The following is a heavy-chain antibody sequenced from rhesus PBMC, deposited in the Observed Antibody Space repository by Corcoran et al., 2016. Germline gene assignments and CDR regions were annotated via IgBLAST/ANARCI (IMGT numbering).Heavy chain of an antibody. J-gene: IGHJ4*01. V-gene: IGHV4-80*01. D-gene: IGHD2-15*01. CDR1: GGSFSSYW. CDR2: INGNGGSA. CDR3: ARYPRYFGY. Sequence: QVQLQESGPGLVKPSETLFLTCAVSGGSFSSYWWSWIHQPPGKGLEWIGEINGNGGSAATNPSRKSRVTISTDASKNQFSLKLRSVTAADTAVYYCARYPRYFGYWGQGVLVTVSS.